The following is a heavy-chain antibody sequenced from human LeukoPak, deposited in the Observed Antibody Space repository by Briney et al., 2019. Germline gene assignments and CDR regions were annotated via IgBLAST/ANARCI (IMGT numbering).Heavy chain of an antibody. CDR3: ATSLPDFWSGYYTTDLYNWFDP. J-gene: IGHJ5*02. D-gene: IGHD3-3*01. V-gene: IGHV1-2*02. Sequence: ASVKVSCKASGYTFTGYYIHWVRQAPGQGLEWMGWINPHSGGTNYAQKFQGGVTMTRDTSITTAYMELSSLRSDDTAVYYCATSLPDFWSGYYTTDLYNWFDPWGQGTLVTVSS. CDR2: INPHSGGT. CDR1: GYTFTGYY.